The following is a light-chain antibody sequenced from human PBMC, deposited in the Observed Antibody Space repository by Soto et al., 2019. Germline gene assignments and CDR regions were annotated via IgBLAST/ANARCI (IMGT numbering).Light chain of an antibody. J-gene: IGKJ2*01. Sequence: DIQMTQSPSTVSASVGDGVTITCRASQPISSWLAWFRQRPGKAPELLIYAAATLHSGVPSRFGGSGSGTAFALTISGLQPEDFATYYCQQASSFPHTFGQGTRVDIK. CDR1: QPISSW. V-gene: IGKV1-12*01. CDR2: AAA. CDR3: QQASSFPHT.